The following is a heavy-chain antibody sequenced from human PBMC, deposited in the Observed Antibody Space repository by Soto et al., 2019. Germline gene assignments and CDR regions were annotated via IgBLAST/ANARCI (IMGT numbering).Heavy chain of an antibody. V-gene: IGHV4-61*01. D-gene: IGHD5-18*01. CDR3: ARLTRASNTDSRRPLGYFDV. CDR1: GGSVSSGLYF. Sequence: QVQLQESGPGLVKPSETLSLTCTVSGGSVSSGLYFWSWIRQPPGKGREWIGYIYYSGTTNYITSHRRRVAMAVATSMNQCSLKLSAVTAADTAVYSCARLTRASNTDSRRPLGYFDVWGRGTLVTVSS. CDR2: IYYSGTT. J-gene: IGHJ2*01.